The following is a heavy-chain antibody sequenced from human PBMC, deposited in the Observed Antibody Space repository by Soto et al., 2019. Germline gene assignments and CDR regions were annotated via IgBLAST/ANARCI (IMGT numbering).Heavy chain of an antibody. V-gene: IGHV3-30*18. CDR2: ISYDGSNK. CDR3: AKAPPGQRWLQMGTSFDY. D-gene: IGHD5-12*01. Sequence: GGSLSLSCAASGFTFSSYGMHWFRQAPCKWLEWVSFISYDGSNKYYEDSVKGRFTISRDNSKNTLYLQMNSLRAEDTAVYYCAKAPPGQRWLQMGTSFDYWGQGTLVTVSS. CDR1: GFTFSSYG. J-gene: IGHJ4*02.